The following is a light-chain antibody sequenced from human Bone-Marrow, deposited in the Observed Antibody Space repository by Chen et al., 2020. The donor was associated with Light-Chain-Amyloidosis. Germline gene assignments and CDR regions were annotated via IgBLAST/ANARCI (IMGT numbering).Light chain of an antibody. V-gene: IGKV1-5*03. J-gene: IGKJ1*01. CDR3: QHQGT. CDR1: QSINNR. Sequence: DIQMTQSPSTLSASVGDRVTITCRASQSINNRLAWYQQKPGKAPKVLIYQASTLESGVPSRFSGSGSGTEFTLTISSLQPDDFTTYYCQHQGTFGRGTKVEIK. CDR2: QAS.